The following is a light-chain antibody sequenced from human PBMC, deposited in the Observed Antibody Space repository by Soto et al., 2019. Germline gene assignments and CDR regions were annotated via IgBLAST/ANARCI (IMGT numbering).Light chain of an antibody. Sequence: EIVLTQSPGPLSLSPGERATLSCRASQSVSSYLAWYQQKPGQAPRLLIYDASNRATGIPARFSGSGSGTDFTLTISRLEPEDFAVDYCQQYGSSGTFGQGTKVDIK. CDR1: QSVSSY. CDR2: DAS. CDR3: QQYGSSGT. J-gene: IGKJ1*01. V-gene: IGKV3-20*01.